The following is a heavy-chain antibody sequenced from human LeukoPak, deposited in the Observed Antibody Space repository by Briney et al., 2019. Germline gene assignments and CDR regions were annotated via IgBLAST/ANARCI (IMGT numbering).Heavy chain of an antibody. D-gene: IGHD6-13*01. CDR3: AGDSSSWPKGFDP. V-gene: IGHV1-69*04. CDR2: IIPILGIA. J-gene: IGHJ5*02. CDR1: GXTFTSYE. Sequence: VKVSCKAXGXTFTSYEINWVRQATGQGLEWMGRIIPILGIANYAQKFQGRVTITADKSTSTSYMELSSLRSEDTAVYYCAGDSSSWPKGFDPWGQGTLVTVSS.